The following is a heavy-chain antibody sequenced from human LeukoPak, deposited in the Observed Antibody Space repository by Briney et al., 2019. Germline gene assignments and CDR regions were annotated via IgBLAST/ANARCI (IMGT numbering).Heavy chain of an antibody. CDR3: AKLCGYYSYFDY. V-gene: IGHV3-30*02. CDR1: GFPFRSVG. Sequence: GPLSPSSPSLGFPFRSVGMQWVRAARRKGLGWVAFIRYDGSNTYYLDSVKGRFTISRDNSKNTLYLQMNSLRAEDTAVYYCAKLCGYYSYFDYWGQGTLVTVSS. J-gene: IGHJ4*02. D-gene: IGHD3-3*01. CDR2: IRYDGSNT.